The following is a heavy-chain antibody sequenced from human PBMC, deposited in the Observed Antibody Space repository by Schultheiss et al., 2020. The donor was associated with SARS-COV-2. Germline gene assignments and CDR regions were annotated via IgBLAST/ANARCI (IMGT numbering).Heavy chain of an antibody. V-gene: IGHV3-74*01. J-gene: IGHJ6*02. CDR1: GFTFGDYA. D-gene: IGHD5-18*01. CDR3: ARGTDTAMAGGYYYYGMDV. CDR2: INSDGSST. Sequence: GGSLRLSCTASGFTFGDYAMSWFRQAPGKGLVWVSRINSDGSSTSYADSVKGRFTISRDNSKNTLYLQMNSLRAEDTAVYYCARGTDTAMAGGYYYYGMDVWGQGTTVTVAS.